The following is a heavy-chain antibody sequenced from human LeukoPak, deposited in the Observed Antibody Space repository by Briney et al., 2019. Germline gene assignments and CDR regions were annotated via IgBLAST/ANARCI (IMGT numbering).Heavy chain of an antibody. V-gene: IGHV3-21*01. J-gene: IGHJ6*04. CDR3: AELGITMIGGV. CDR1: GFTFSSYS. D-gene: IGHD3-10*02. CDR2: FSSSSSYI. Sequence: GGSLRLSCAASGFTFSSYSMNWVRQAPGKGLEWVSSFSSSSSYIDYADSVKGRFTISRDNAKNSLYLQMNSLRAEDTAVYYCAELGITMIGGVWGKGTTVTISS.